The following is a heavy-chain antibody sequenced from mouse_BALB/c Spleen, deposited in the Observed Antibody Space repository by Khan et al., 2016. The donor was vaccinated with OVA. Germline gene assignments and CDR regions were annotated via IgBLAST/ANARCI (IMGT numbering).Heavy chain of an antibody. CDR3: ARLEDI. J-gene: IGHJ2*01. CDR2: IWAGGNS. Sequence: VKLEESGPGLVAPSQSLSITCTVSGFSLTSYGVNWVSQPQGRGQEWRGVIWAGGNSNYNSALMSRLSISKDNSKSKVFIKMNTLQTDDTAMYYCARLEDIWGQGTTLTVSS. V-gene: IGHV2-9*02. CDR1: GFSLTSYG. D-gene: IGHD1-3*01.